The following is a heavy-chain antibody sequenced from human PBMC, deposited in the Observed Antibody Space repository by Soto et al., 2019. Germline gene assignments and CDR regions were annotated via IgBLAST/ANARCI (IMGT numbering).Heavy chain of an antibody. D-gene: IGHD5-12*01. CDR3: ATQRGYGWFDP. J-gene: IGHJ5*02. CDR2: IFDSGST. Sequence: QVQLQESGPGLVKPSETLSLTCLVSGASISSSHWSWIRQPPGKGVEWIAYIFDSGSTNYNPSLKRRVTISVDTSKNQFSLKLSSVTAADTAVYYCATQRGYGWFDPWGQGTLVTVSS. V-gene: IGHV4-59*08. CDR1: GASISSSH.